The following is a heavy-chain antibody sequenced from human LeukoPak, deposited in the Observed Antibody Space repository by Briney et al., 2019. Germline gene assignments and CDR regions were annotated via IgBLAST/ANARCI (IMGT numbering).Heavy chain of an antibody. CDR2: IIPIFGTA. J-gene: IGHJ4*02. Sequence: SVKVSCKASGGTFSSYAISWVRQAPGQGLEWMGGIIPIFGTANYAQKFQGRVTITADESTSTAYMELSSLRSEDTAVYYCARSGVATISGDFDYWGQGTLGTVSS. D-gene: IGHD5-12*01. CDR1: GGTFSSYA. V-gene: IGHV1-69*01. CDR3: ARSGVATISGDFDY.